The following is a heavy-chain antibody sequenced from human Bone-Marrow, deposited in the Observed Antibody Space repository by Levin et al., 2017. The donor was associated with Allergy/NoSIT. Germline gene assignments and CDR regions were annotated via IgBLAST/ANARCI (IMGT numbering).Heavy chain of an antibody. CDR1: GFSFSNYG. J-gene: IGHJ6*02. Sequence: GGSLRLSCAASGFSFSNYGMHWVRQAPGKGLEWVAVISYDGSEKYYTDSVMGRFTISRDNSKNTLFLQINSLRAEDTAVYYCVKSVAGTGIYGMDVWGQGTTVTVSS. CDR2: ISYDGSEK. V-gene: IGHV3-30*18. CDR3: VKSVAGTGIYGMDV. D-gene: IGHD6-19*01.